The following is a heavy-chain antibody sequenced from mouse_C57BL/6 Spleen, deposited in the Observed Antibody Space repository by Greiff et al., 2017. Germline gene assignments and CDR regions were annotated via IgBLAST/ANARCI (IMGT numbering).Heavy chain of an antibody. Sequence: EVQLQESGGGLVKPGGSLKLSCAASGFTFSDYGMHWVRQAPEKGLEWVAYISSGSSTIYYADTVKGRFTISRDNAKNTLFLQMTSLRSEDTAMYDCARKGGYSSYAMDYWGQGTSVTVSS. CDR2: ISSGSSTI. V-gene: IGHV5-17*01. D-gene: IGHD2-5*01. J-gene: IGHJ4*01. CDR3: ARKGGYSSYAMDY. CDR1: GFTFSDYG.